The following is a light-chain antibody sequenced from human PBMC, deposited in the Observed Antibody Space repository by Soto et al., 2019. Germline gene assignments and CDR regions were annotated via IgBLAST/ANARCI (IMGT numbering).Light chain of an antibody. CDR1: QTISSY. V-gene: IGKV1-39*01. CDR3: QHGYSSPYT. CDR2: AAS. Sequence: DIQMTQSPSSLSASVGERVTITCRASQTISSYLNWYQQRPGKAPKLLINAASSLHSGVPSRFSGSGSGTDFTLISSRLQPEDFAYYYCQHGYSSPYTFGQGTNLEIK. J-gene: IGKJ2*01.